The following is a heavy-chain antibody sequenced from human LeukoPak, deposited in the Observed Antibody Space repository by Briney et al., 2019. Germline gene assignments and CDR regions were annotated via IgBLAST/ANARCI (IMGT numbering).Heavy chain of an antibody. CDR3: ARHGTRYSSGWLFDY. CDR1: GGSISSYY. V-gene: IGHV4-59*08. D-gene: IGHD6-19*01. CDR2: IYYSGST. Sequence: SETLSLTCTVSGGSISSYYWSWIRQPPGKGLEWIGYIYYSGSTNYNPSLKSRVTISVDTSKNQFSLKRSSVTAADTAVYYCARHGTRYSSGWLFDYWGQGTLVTVSS. J-gene: IGHJ4*02.